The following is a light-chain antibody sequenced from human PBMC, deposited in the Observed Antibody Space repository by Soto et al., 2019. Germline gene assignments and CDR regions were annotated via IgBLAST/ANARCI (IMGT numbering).Light chain of an antibody. V-gene: IGKV3-20*01. CDR1: QTVNRNY. Sequence: EIVLTQSPGTLAWSLGDEATLSCTASQTVNRNYLAWYLQKPAQPPRLLIYGVSNRAPGVPDRFSGGGSGTEFTLTIARLEPDDFGTYYCQQYIASPRTFGQGTRLEVK. CDR3: QQYIASPRT. CDR2: GVS. J-gene: IGKJ1*01.